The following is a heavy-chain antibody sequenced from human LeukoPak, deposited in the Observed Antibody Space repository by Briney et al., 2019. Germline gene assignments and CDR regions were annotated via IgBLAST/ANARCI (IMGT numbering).Heavy chain of an antibody. D-gene: IGHD4-11*01. CDR3: ARGDYSNDPPRAYYFDY. V-gene: IGHV4-61*02. Sequence: PSQTLSLTCTVSGGSISSGSYYWSWIRQPAGKGLEWIGRIYTSGSTNYNPSLKSRVTISVDTSKNQFSLKLSSVTAADTAVYYCARGDYSNDPPRAYYFDYWGQGTLVTVSS. CDR2: IYTSGST. CDR1: GGSISSGSYY. J-gene: IGHJ4*02.